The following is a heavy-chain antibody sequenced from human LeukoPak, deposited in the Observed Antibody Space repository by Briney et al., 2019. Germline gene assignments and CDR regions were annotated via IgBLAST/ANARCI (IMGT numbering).Heavy chain of an antibody. Sequence: SETLSLTCAVYGGSFSGYYWSWIRQPPGKGLEWIGEINHSGSTNYNPSLKSRVTISVDTSKNQFSLKLSSVTAADTAVYYCARGNRNTMVYFDTGAREPWSPSPQ. CDR1: GGSFSGYY. D-gene: IGHD3-10*01. V-gene: IGHV4-34*01. J-gene: IGHJ4*02. CDR3: ARGNRNTMVYFDT. CDR2: INHSGST.